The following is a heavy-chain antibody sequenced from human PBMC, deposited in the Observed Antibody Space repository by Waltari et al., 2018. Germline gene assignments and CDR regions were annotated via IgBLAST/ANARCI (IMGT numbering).Heavy chain of an antibody. J-gene: IGHJ4*02. CDR2: IRSSGSNI. D-gene: IGHD6-13*01. CDR3: ATYSASRVFNY. Sequence: QVQLVESGGGGVEPGESRGPSGAASGFTFSTRALHGVPQAPVKGLEWVAYIRSSGSNINYSDSVKGLFTISRDNSNNTLYLQMNSLRAEDTAVYYCATYSASRVFNYWGQGTLVTVSS. V-gene: IGHV3-30*02. CDR1: GFTFSTRA.